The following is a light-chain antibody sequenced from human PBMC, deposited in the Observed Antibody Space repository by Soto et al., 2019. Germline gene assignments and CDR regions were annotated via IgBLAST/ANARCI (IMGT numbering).Light chain of an antibody. CDR3: CSDAVTSSYL. CDR2: EVA. CDR1: NSDLGSFNF. V-gene: IGLV2-23*02. Sequence: QSVLTQPASVSGSPGQSITISCTRTNSDLGSFNFVSWYQQHPGKAPKVMIYEVAKRPSGISDRFSGSKSGNTASLTISGLQVEDEADYYCCSDAVTSSYLFGTGTRSPS. J-gene: IGLJ1*01.